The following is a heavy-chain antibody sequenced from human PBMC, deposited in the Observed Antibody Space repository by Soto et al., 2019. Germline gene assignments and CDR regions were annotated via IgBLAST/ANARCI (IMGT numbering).Heavy chain of an antibody. J-gene: IGHJ5*02. CDR1: FFTFSDYY. CDR2: ISSSGITI. V-gene: IGHV3-11*01. CDR3: ARDLKGGSRSQWFDP. Sequence: GGPLRLSCAASFFTFSDYYMSWIRQSPGKGLEWVSYISSSGITIYYAYSVKGRFTISRDNAKNSLYLQMNSLRAEDTAVYYCARDLKGGSRSQWFDPWGQGTLVTVSS. D-gene: IGHD5-12*01.